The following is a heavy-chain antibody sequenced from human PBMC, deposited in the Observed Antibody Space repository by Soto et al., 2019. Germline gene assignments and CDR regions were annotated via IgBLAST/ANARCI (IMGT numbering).Heavy chain of an antibody. CDR1: GFTFSSYS. D-gene: IGHD6-13*01. V-gene: IGHV3-21*01. CDR3: ARDRLGSSSWYGAFDI. J-gene: IGHJ3*02. CDR2: ISSSSSYI. Sequence: PGGSLRLSSAASGFTFSSYSMNWVRQAPGKGLEWVSSISSSSSYIYYADSVKGRFTISRDNAKNSLYLQMNSLRAEDTAVYYCARDRLGSSSWYGAFDIWGQGTMVTVSS.